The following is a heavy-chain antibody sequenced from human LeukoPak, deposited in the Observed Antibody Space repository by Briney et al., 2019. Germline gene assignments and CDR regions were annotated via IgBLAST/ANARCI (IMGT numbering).Heavy chain of an antibody. D-gene: IGHD6-13*01. J-gene: IGHJ6*02. CDR3: AKRVGYGYGMDV. Sequence: PGGSLRLSCAASGFSVSSNDMSWVRQAPGKGLECVSVIDRGGSTFYADSVKGRFTISRVNSKNTLYLQMNSLRVEDTAEFYCAKRVGYGYGMDVWGQGTTVTVSS. CDR1: GFSVSSND. V-gene: IGHV3-53*01. CDR2: IDRGGST.